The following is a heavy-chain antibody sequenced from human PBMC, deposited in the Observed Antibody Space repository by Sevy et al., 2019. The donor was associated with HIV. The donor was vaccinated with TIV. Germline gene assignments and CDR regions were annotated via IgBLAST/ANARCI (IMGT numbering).Heavy chain of an antibody. V-gene: IGHV3-21*01. CDR2: MTSSGSYI. CDR3: VRDGWNY. J-gene: IGHJ4*02. CDR1: GFTFSTST. D-gene: IGHD2-15*01. Sequence: GGSLRLSCAASGFTFSTSTMNWVSQAPGKGLEWVSLMTSSGSYILYADSVKGRFTISRDNAKNSVFLQMNSLRVEDTAVYYCVRDGWNYWGQGTLLTVSS.